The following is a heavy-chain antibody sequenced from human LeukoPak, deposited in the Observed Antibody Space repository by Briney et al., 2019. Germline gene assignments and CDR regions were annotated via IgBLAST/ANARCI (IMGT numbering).Heavy chain of an antibody. Sequence: SVKVSCKASGGTFSSYAISWVRQAPGQGLEWMGRIIPIFGTANYAQKFQGRVTITTDESTSTAYMELSSLRSEDTAVYYCARGRTYYYDSSGYYNDAFDIWGQGTMVTVSS. V-gene: IGHV1-69*05. CDR2: IIPIFGTA. CDR3: ARGRTYYYDSSGYYNDAFDI. CDR1: GGTFSSYA. J-gene: IGHJ3*02. D-gene: IGHD3-22*01.